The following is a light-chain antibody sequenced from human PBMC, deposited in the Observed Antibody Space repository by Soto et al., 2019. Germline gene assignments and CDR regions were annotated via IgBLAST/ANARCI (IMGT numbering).Light chain of an antibody. CDR3: GTWDSSLSSWV. J-gene: IGLJ3*02. CDR2: DNN. Sequence: QSVLTQPPLVSAAPGQKGTISCSGSSSNIGNNYVSWYQQLPGTAPKLLIYDNNKRPSGIPDRFSGSKSDTSATLGITGLQTGDEADYYCGTWDSSLSSWVFGGGTKLTVL. V-gene: IGLV1-51*01. CDR1: SSNIGNNY.